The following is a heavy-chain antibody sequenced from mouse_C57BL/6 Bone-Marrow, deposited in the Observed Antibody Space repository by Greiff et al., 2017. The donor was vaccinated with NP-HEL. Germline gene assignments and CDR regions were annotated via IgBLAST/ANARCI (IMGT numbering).Heavy chain of an antibody. CDR3: ATTFSGVYYAMDY. Sequence: EVQLQQSGPVLVKPGASVKMSCKASGYTFTDYYMNWVKQSHGKSLEWIGVINPYNGGTSYNQKFKGKATLTVDKSSSTAYMELNSLTSEDSAVYYCATTFSGVYYAMDYWGQGTSVTVSS. V-gene: IGHV1-19*01. CDR2: INPYNGGT. J-gene: IGHJ4*01. D-gene: IGHD1-1*01. CDR1: GYTFTDYY.